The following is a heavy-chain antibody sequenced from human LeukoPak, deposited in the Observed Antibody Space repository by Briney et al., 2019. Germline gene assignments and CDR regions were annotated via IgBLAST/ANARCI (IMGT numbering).Heavy chain of an antibody. J-gene: IGHJ6*02. Sequence: PGGSLRLSCAASGFTFSSYAMSWVRRAPGKGLEWVSAISGSGSSTYYADSVKGRFTISRDNSKNTLYLQMSSLRAEDTAVYYCAKGLGYSSSVYYYYGMDVWGQGTTVTVSS. CDR1: GFTFSSYA. CDR3: AKGLGYSSSVYYYYGMDV. V-gene: IGHV3-23*01. D-gene: IGHD6-6*01. CDR2: ISGSGSST.